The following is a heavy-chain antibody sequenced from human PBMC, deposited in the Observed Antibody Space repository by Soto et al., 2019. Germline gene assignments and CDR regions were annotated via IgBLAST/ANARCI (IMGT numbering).Heavy chain of an antibody. CDR1: GFTFSSYA. CDR2: ISYDGSNK. J-gene: IGHJ6*02. Sequence: PGGSLRLSCAASGFTFSSYAMHWVRQAPGKGLEWVAVISYDGSNKYYADSVKGRFTISRDNSKNTLYLQMNSLRAEDTAVYYCAGPYSSSSLPSYYYYYGMDVWGQGTTVTVSS. V-gene: IGHV3-30-3*01. D-gene: IGHD6-6*01. CDR3: AGPYSSSSLPSYYYYYGMDV.